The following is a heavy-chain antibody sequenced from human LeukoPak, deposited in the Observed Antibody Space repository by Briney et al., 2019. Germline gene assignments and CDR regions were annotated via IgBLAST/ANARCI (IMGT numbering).Heavy chain of an antibody. CDR2: IWYDGSNK. CDR1: GFTFSSYG. Sequence: PGGSLRLSCAASGFTFSSYGMHWVRQAPGKGLEWVAVIWYDGSNKYYADSVKGRFTISRDNSKNTLYLQMNSLRAEDTAVYYCAKDGRLRFLEKTYMDVWGKGTTVTVSS. CDR3: AKDGRLRFLEKTYMDV. V-gene: IGHV3-33*06. J-gene: IGHJ6*03. D-gene: IGHD3-3*01.